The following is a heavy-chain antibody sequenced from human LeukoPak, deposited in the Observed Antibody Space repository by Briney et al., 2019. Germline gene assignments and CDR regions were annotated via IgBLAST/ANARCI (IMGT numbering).Heavy chain of an antibody. CDR3: AKDRDFYDTNSFSPDAFDI. D-gene: IGHD3-22*01. CDR1: GFTFSSYA. CDR2: ISASGSYI. J-gene: IGHJ3*02. Sequence: NPGGSLRLSCATSGFTFSSYAINWVRQAPGKGLEWVSTISASGSYIFYADSVRGRFTISRDNAKNSLHLQMDSLRAEDTAVYYCAKDRDFYDTNSFSPDAFDIWGQGTMVTVSS. V-gene: IGHV3-21*01.